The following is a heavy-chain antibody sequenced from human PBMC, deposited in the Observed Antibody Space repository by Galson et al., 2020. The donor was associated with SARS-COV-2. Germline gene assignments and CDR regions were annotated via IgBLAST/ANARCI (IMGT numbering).Heavy chain of an antibody. CDR2: ISSTSSYI. D-gene: IGHD6-19*01. Sequence: AGGSLRLSCAASGFSFSDYYMSWIRQAPGKGLEWVSHISSTSSYINYADSLKGRFTISRDNAKNSLYLQMYSLRAEDTAVYYCARVGRQWLVDPFDYWGQGTLVTVS. V-gene: IGHV3-11*05. J-gene: IGHJ4*02. CDR3: ARVGRQWLVDPFDY. CDR1: GFSFSDYY.